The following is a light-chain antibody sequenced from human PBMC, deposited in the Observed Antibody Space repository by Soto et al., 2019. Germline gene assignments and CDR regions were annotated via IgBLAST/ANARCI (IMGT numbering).Light chain of an antibody. V-gene: IGLV2-14*01. CDR1: SSDVGGYNY. J-gene: IGLJ2*01. Sequence: QSALTQPASVSGSPGQSITISCTGTSSDVGGYNYVSWYQQHPGKAAKLIIYEVSTRPSGVSNRFSGSKSGNTASLTISGLQAEDEADYYCCSYTSSSTLVVFGGGTQLTVL. CDR2: EVS. CDR3: CSYTSSSTLVV.